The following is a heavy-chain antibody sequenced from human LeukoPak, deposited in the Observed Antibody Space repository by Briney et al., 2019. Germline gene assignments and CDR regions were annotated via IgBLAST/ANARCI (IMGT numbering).Heavy chain of an antibody. V-gene: IGHV3-66*01. Sequence: GGSLRLFCAASGFTFSDYSMNWVRQAPGKGLEWVSHIWRDGSTSSASSLEGRFTISRDNSNNMVYLQMNSLRAEDAAVYYCASPLTGLHYWGQGTVVTVSS. D-gene: IGHD3-9*01. CDR2: IWRDGST. CDR1: GFTFSDYS. CDR3: ASPLTGLHY. J-gene: IGHJ4*02.